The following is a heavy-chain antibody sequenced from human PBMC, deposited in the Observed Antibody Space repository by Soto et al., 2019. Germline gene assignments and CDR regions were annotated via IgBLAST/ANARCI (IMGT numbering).Heavy chain of an antibody. J-gene: IGHJ5*02. Sequence: PSETLSLTCSVSGDSVSSGDYYWSWIRQPPGKGLEWIGHVYFGGSTNYIPSLKSRLTMSVDMAKNQFSLKLSAVTAADTAVYYCARIPVDTYMIYWSDPGGQGTQVTVSS. D-gene: IGHD3-16*01. CDR3: ARIPVDTYMIYWSDP. CDR2: VYFGGST. V-gene: IGHV4-61*08. CDR1: GDSVSSGDYY.